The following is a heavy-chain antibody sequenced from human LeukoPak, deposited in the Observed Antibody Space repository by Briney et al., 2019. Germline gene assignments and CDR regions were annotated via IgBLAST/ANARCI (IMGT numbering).Heavy chain of an antibody. Sequence: GGSLRLSCAASGFTFSSYSMNWVRQAPGKGLEWASSISSSSSYIYYADSVKGRFTISRDNAKNSLYLQMNSLRAEDTAVYYCVSGSGSSGAVVWRGGQGTLVTVSS. J-gene: IGHJ4*02. CDR1: GFTFSSYS. CDR3: VSGSGSSGAVVWR. V-gene: IGHV3-21*01. D-gene: IGHD3-22*01. CDR2: ISSSSSYI.